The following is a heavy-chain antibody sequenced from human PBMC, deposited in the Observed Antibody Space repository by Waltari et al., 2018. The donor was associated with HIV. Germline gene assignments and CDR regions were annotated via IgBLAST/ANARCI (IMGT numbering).Heavy chain of an antibody. CDR1: GFSFSRYA. D-gene: IGHD4-17*01. Sequence: EVQLVESGGGLATPGGSRRLSCAASGFSFSRYAMNWVRQAPGKGLEWIAYISRSSDYIYYADSIKGRFTISRDNAKNSVFLHMDNLRDVDTAVYYCTATVTTRGTFDYWGQGTAVPVS. CDR2: ISRSSDYI. J-gene: IGHJ4*02. V-gene: IGHV3-21*06. CDR3: TATVTTRGTFDY.